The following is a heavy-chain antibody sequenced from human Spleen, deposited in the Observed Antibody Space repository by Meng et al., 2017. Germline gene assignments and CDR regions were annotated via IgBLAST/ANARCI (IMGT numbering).Heavy chain of an antibody. CDR2: TYYMSKWYN. Sequence: RLTKPSQTLLLICAISGDSVSSNSAAWNWIRQSPSRGLEWLGRTYYMSKWYNDYAVSVKSRVTINPDTSKSQFSLQLNSVTPEDTAVYYCARENVKGGSFYDYWGQGTLVTVSS. J-gene: IGHJ4*02. D-gene: IGHD5-12*01. CDR1: GDSVSSNSAA. V-gene: IGHV6-1*01. CDR3: ARENVKGGSFYDY.